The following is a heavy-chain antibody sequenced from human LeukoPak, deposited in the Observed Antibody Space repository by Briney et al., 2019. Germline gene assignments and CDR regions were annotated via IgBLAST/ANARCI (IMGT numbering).Heavy chain of an antibody. D-gene: IGHD3-22*01. CDR1: GFSFTTYA. V-gene: IGHV3-23*01. CDR2: ISASGDST. Sequence: GGSLRLSCAASGFSFTTYAMSWVRQAPGKGLEWVSVISASGDSTYYAGYTYNSDSVKGRFTISRDNSNNALYLQMVSLRTEDTAVYYCAKDGDSLHDIYRGWYFDHCGQGALVTVSS. CDR3: AKDGDSLHDIYRGWYFDH. J-gene: IGHJ4*02.